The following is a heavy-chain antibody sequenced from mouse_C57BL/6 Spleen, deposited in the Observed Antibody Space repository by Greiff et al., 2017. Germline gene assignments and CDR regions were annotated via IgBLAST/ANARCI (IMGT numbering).Heavy chain of an antibody. D-gene: IGHD1-2*01. CDR2: IDPETGGT. V-gene: IGHV1-15*01. J-gene: IGHJ3*01. CDR1: GYTFTDYE. Sequence: VQLQQSGAELVRPGASVTLSCKASGYTFTDYEMHWVKQTPVHGLEWIGAIDPETGGTAYNQKFKGKAILTADKSSSTAYMELRSLTSEDSAVYYCTRRSLLHWFAYWGQGTLVTVSA. CDR3: TRRSLLHWFAY.